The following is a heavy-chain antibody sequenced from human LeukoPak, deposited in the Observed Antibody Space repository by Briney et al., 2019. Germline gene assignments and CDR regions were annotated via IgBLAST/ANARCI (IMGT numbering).Heavy chain of an antibody. V-gene: IGHV3-30*02. D-gene: IGHD1-26*01. CDR2: IQNDGSNN. Sequence: GGSLRLSCAATGFTFSTYGIHWVRQAPGKGLEWVAYIQNDGSNNYYADSVKGRFTISRDNSKNTLYLQMNSLRAEDTAVYYCATLLVFPPGFDPWGQGTLVTVSS. CDR1: GFTFSTYG. CDR3: ATLLVFPPGFDP. J-gene: IGHJ5*02.